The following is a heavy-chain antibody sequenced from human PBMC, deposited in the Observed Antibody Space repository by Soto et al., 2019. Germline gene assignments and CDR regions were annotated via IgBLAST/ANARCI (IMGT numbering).Heavy chain of an antibody. J-gene: IGHJ4*02. CDR2: IYYSGGT. Sequence: QVQLQESGPGLVKPSETLSLTCTVSGGSISSYYWSWIRQPPGKGLEWIGYIYYSGGTNYNPSLKSRATISVDTSKNQFSLKRSSVTAADTAVYYCARRYGGNLDYWGQGTLVTVSS. CDR3: ARRYGGNLDY. CDR1: GGSISSYY. D-gene: IGHD2-15*01. V-gene: IGHV4-59*08.